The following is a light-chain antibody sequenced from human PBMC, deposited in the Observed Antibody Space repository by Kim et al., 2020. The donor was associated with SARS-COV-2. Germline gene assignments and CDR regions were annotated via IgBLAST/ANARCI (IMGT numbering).Light chain of an antibody. CDR1: QGSRGDY. CDR3: QQYGTSKT. CDR2: AAS. Sequence: PGEEAPHAWRASQGSRGDYLAWYQQRRGQAPRLRIYAASTRATGIPDRFSGSGSGTDFNLTISRLEPEDFAVYYCQQYGTSKTFGQGTKVDIK. V-gene: IGKV3-20*01. J-gene: IGKJ1*01.